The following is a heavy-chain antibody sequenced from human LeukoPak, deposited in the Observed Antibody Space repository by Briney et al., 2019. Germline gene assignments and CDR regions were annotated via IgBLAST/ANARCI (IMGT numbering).Heavy chain of an antibody. V-gene: IGHV1-8*03. D-gene: IGHD3-22*01. CDR1: GYTFTSYD. Sequence: ASVKVSCKASGYTFTSYDINWVRQATGQGLEWMGWMNPNSGNTGYAQKFQGRVTITRNTSISTAYMGLSSLRSEDTAVYYCARGREPHHYDSNAFDIWGQGTMVTVSS. CDR2: MNPNSGNT. CDR3: ARGREPHHYDSNAFDI. J-gene: IGHJ3*02.